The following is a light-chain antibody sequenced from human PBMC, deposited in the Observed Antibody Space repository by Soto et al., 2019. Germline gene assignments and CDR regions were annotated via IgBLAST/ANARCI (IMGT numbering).Light chain of an antibody. CDR3: QQYGNSLQT. V-gene: IGKV3-20*01. CDR2: SAS. Sequence: IVLPQSPPPLSLAPGERAPLSCRASQSFSSGHLAWYQQKPGQAPRLLIYSASSRANGIPDRFSGSGSGKDFTLTIIRLEPEAYAVYYCQQYGNSLQTFGQGTKVDI. J-gene: IGKJ1*01. CDR1: QSFSSGH.